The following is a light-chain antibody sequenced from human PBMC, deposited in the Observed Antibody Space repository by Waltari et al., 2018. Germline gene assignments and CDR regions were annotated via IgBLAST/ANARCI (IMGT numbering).Light chain of an antibody. J-gene: IGLJ2*01. V-gene: IGLV2-8*01. Sequence: QSALTQPPSASGSPGQSVTISCTGTSSDVGRYNYVSWYQQHPGKAPKLMIYEVSKRPSGVPARLSVSNAGNTASLTVSGLQAEDEADYYCSSDAGSNNVVFGGGTKLTVL. CDR1: SSDVGRYNY. CDR2: EVS. CDR3: SSDAGSNNVV.